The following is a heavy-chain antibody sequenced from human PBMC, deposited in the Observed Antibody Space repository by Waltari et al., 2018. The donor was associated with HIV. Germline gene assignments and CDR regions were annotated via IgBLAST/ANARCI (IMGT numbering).Heavy chain of an antibody. D-gene: IGHD3-3*01. J-gene: IGHJ5*02. CDR2: IYYTGRT. V-gene: IGHV4-59*01. CDR3: ARGLFGVGSNWFDP. Sequence: SGGSFISYHWTWIRQPPGKGLEWIGYIYYTGRTNCNPSLKSRVTISVDTSKNQFSLRLRSVTAADTAVYYCARGLFGVGSNWFDPWGQGILVTVSS. CDR1: GGSFISYH.